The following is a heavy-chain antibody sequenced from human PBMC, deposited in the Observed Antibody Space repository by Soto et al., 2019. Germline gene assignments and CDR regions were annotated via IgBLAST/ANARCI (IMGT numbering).Heavy chain of an antibody. CDR2: IWYDGSNK. J-gene: IGHJ6*01. Sequence: QVQLVESGGGVVQPGRSLRLSCAASGFAFSSYGMHWVRQAPGKGLEWVAVIWYDGSNKYYADSVKGRFTISRDNSKNTLYLQMNSLSAEDTAVYYCARDVVRLEDYYYYGMDVWGQGTTVTVSS. D-gene: IGHD2-2*01. CDR1: GFAFSSYG. V-gene: IGHV3-33*01. CDR3: ARDVVRLEDYYYYGMDV.